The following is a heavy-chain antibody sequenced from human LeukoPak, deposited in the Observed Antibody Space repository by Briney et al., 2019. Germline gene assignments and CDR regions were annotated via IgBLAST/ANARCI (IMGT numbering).Heavy chain of an antibody. V-gene: IGHV3-74*01. D-gene: IGHD4-11*01. CDR2: INSDGSST. CDR1: GFTFSSYW. J-gene: IGHJ4*02. Sequence: GGSLRLSCAASGFTFSSYWMHLVRQAPGKGLVWVSRINSDGSSTSYADSVKGRFTISRDNAKITLYPHMNSLSAEGTAVCDCGRGVSYFDYWGQGTLDPVSS. CDR3: GRGVSYFDY.